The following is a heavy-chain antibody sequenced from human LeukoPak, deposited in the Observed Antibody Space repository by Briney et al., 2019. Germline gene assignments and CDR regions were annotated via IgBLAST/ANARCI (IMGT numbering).Heavy chain of an antibody. CDR1: GASITSYY. J-gene: IGHJ4*02. V-gene: IGHV4-4*07. D-gene: IGHD2-21*02. CDR2: IYTSGST. CDR3: ARGGYCGGDCYFYY. Sequence: KTSETLSLTCTVSGASITSYYWSWIRQPAGKGLEWIGRIYTSGSTNYNPSLKSRVTISVDTSKNQFSLKLSSVTAADTAVYYCARGGYCGGDCYFYYWGQGTLVTVSS.